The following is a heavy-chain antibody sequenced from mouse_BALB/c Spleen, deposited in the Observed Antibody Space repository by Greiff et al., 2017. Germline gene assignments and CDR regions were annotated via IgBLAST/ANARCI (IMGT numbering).Heavy chain of an antibody. CDR3: ARGDRLYAMDY. CDR1: GFNIKDTY. CDR2: IDPANGNT. V-gene: IGHV14-3*02. Sequence: VHVKQSGAELVKPGASVKLSCTASGFNIKDTYMHWVKQRPEQGLEWIGRIDPANGNTKYDPKFQGKATITADTSSNTAYLQLSSLTSEDTAVYYCARGDRLYAMDYWGQGTSVTVSS. J-gene: IGHJ4*01.